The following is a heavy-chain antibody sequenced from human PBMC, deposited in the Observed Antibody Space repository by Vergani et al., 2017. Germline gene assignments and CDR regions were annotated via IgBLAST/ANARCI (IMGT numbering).Heavy chain of an antibody. CDR1: GFTVSSNY. CDR3: AKGYYYDSSGYWVPPFDY. CDR2: ISGSGGST. J-gene: IGHJ4*02. Sequence: EVQLVETGGGLIQPGGSLRLSCAASGFTVSSNYMSWVRQAPGKGLAWVSAISGSGGSTYYADSVKGRFTISRDNSKNTLYLQMNSLRAEDTAVYYCAKGYYYDSSGYWVPPFDYWGQGTLVTVSS. D-gene: IGHD3-22*01. V-gene: IGHV3-23*04.